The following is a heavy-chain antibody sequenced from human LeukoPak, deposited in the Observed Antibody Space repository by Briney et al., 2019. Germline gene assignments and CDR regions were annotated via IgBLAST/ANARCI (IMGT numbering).Heavy chain of an antibody. CDR3: ARYLGGRNAFDI. V-gene: IGHV3-33*01. CDR1: GFTFSGHG. CDR2: IWYDGSKT. D-gene: IGHD3-16*01. J-gene: IGHJ3*02. Sequence: GGSLRLSCVASGFTFSGHGMHWVRQAPGKGLEWVAVIWYDGSKTYYADSVKGRFTISRDNSKDTLYLQMSSLRVEDTAAYYCARYLGGRNAFDIWGQGTMVTVSS.